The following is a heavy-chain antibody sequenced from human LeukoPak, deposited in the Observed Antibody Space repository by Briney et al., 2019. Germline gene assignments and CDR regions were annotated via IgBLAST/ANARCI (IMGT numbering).Heavy chain of an antibody. Sequence: PSGTLSLTCAVSGGSISSSNWWSWVRQPPGKGLEWIGEIYHSGSTNYNPSLKSRVTISVDESKNQFSLKLSSVTAADTAVYYCARGTPSSSWSYYFDYWGQGTLVTVSS. V-gene: IGHV4-4*02. CDR1: GGSISSSNW. J-gene: IGHJ4*02. CDR3: ARGTPSSSWSYYFDY. D-gene: IGHD6-13*01. CDR2: IYHSGST.